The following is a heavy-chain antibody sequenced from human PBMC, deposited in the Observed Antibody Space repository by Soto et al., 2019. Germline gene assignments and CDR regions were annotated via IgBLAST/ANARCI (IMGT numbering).Heavy chain of an antibody. J-gene: IGHJ4*02. CDR2: IIPIFGTA. Sequence: GASVKVSCKASGGTFSSYAISWVRQAPGQGLEWMGGIIPIFGTANYAQKFQGRVTITADESTSTAYMELSSLRSEDTAVYYCARGFKDIVLVPAFDYWGQGTLVTVSS. CDR1: GGTFSSYA. CDR3: ARGFKDIVLVPAFDY. D-gene: IGHD2-2*01. V-gene: IGHV1-69*13.